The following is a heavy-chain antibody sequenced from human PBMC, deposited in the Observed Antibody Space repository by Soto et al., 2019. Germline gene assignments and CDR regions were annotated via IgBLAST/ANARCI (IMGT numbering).Heavy chain of an antibody. V-gene: IGHV1-18*01. CDR1: GYTFTSYG. CDR2: ISAYNGNT. D-gene: IGHD6-19*01. CDR3: ARSEQSLVQALGSGSFQLAAFDI. Sequence: ASVKVSCKASGYTFTSYGISWVRQAPGQGLEWMGWISAYNGNTNYAQKLQGRVTMTTDTSTSTAYMELRSLRSDDTAVYYCARSEQSLVQALGSGSFQLAAFDIWGQGTMVTVSS. J-gene: IGHJ3*02.